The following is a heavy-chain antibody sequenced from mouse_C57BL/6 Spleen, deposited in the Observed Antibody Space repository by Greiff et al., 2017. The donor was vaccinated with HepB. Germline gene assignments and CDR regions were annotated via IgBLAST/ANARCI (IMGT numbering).Heavy chain of an antibody. CDR2: IHPNSGST. V-gene: IGHV1-64*01. D-gene: IGHD1-1*01. J-gene: IGHJ1*03. Sequence: VQLQQPGAELVKPGASVKLSCKASGYTFTSYWMHLVKQRPGQGLEWIGMIHPNSGSTNYNEKFKSKATLTVDKSSSTAYMQLSSLTSEDSAVYYCARDGSSHWYFDVWGTGTTVTVSS. CDR3: ARDGSSHWYFDV. CDR1: GYTFTSYW.